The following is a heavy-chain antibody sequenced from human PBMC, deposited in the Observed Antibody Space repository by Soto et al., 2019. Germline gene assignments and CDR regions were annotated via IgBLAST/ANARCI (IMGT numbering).Heavy chain of an antibody. CDR2: IKQDGSEK. D-gene: IGHD2-15*01. J-gene: IGHJ6*02. CDR1: GFTFSSYW. CDR3: ARDHCGGGSCYSGGWYYYYGMDV. V-gene: IGHV3-7*03. Sequence: GGSLRLSCAASGFTFSSYWMSWVRQAPGKGLEWVANIKQDGSEKYYVDSVKGRFTISRDNAKNSLYLQMNSLRAEDTAVYYCARDHCGGGSCYSGGWYYYYGMDVWGQGTTVTVSS.